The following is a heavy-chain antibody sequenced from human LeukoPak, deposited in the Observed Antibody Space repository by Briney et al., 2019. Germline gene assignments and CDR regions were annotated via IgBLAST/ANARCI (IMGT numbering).Heavy chain of an antibody. CDR2: IIPIFGTA. D-gene: IGHD3-3*01. CDR1: GGTFSSYA. Sequence: ASVKVSCKASGGTFSSYAISWVRQAPGQGLEWMGGIIPIFGTANYAQKFQGRVTITADESTSTAYMELSSLRSEDTAVYYCARPSDALRFLEWSNYYYYGMDVWGQGTTVTVSS. J-gene: IGHJ6*02. V-gene: IGHV1-69*01. CDR3: ARPSDALRFLEWSNYYYYGMDV.